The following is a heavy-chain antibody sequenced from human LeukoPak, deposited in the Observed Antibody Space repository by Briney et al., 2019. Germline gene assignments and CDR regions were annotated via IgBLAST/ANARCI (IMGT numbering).Heavy chain of an antibody. Sequence: SVKVSCKASGGTFSSYTVTWVRQAPGQRLEWMGGIIPILRSTNFAQKFQGRVTITADELTSSVYMEMSSLTSEDTAVYYCARGYDVGDYVPFNYWGQGTLVTVSS. CDR3: ARGYDVGDYVPFNY. CDR1: GGTFSSYT. J-gene: IGHJ4*02. V-gene: IGHV1-69*16. CDR2: IIPILRST. D-gene: IGHD4-17*01.